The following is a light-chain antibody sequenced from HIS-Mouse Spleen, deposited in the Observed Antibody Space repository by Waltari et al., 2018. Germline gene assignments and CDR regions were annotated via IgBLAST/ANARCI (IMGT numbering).Light chain of an antibody. CDR3: CSYAGSSTYWV. Sequence: QSALTQPASVSGSPGQSITISCTGTSSDCGSYTLVSWYQQNPGKAPKLIIYEGSKRPSGVSNLFSGSKSGNTASLTISGLQAEDEADYYCCSYAGSSTYWVFGGGTKLTVL. CDR2: EGS. V-gene: IGLV2-23*01. J-gene: IGLJ3*02. CDR1: SSDCGSYTL.